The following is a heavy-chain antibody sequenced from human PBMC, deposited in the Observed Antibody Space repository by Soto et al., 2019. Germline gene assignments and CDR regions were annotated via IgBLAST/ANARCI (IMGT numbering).Heavy chain of an antibody. J-gene: IGHJ6*02. CDR2: IYYSGNT. D-gene: IGHD5-18*01. CDR1: GDSISSYY. Sequence: SKPLSLTSTVYGDSISSYYWSWIRQSPGKGLEWIAYIYYSGNTNNNPSLKSRVTISVDTSKNQFSLRLTSVTAADTAVYYCASGFSQDGWGQGTWVPVSS. V-gene: IGHV4-59*01. CDR3: ASGFSQDG.